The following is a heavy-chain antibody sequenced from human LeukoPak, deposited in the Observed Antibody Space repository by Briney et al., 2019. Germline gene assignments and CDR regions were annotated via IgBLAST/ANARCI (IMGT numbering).Heavy chain of an antibody. CDR2: IYTSGST. D-gene: IGHD6-13*01. V-gene: IGHV4-61*02. J-gene: IGHJ5*02. CDR3: ASYSSSWYGDWFDP. CDR1: GGSISSGSYY. Sequence: SETLSLTCTVSGGSISSGSYYWSWTRQPAGKGLEWIGRIYTSGSTNYNPSLKSRVTISVDTSKNQFSLKLSSVTAADTAVYYCASYSSSWYGDWFDPWGQGTLVTVSS.